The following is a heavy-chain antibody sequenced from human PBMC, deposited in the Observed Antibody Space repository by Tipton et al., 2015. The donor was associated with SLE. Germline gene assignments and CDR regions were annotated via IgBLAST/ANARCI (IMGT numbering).Heavy chain of an antibody. CDR1: GGSISSSRYY. J-gene: IGHJ4*02. V-gene: IGHV4-39*01. D-gene: IGHD6-13*01. CDR3: ASAEQQLSLPFDY. Sequence: TLSLTCTVSGGSISSSRYYSGWIRQPPGKGLEWLVSIYSSGSTYYNPSLKSRVTISVDTSKNQFSQKLTSVTAADTAVYYCASAEQQLSLPFDYWGQGTLVTVSP. CDR2: IYSSGST.